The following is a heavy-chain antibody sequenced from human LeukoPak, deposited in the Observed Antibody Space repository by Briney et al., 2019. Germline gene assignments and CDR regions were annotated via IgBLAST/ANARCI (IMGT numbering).Heavy chain of an antibody. J-gene: IGHJ5*02. D-gene: IGHD2-21*02. V-gene: IGHV4-59*11. Sequence: SDPLTLTCTVSVRALSSLYWICLPKPPGKGLEWIGYIYYSGSTNYSPALKSRVTISADTSKSQFSLKLSSVTAADTAVYYCARDEETGSDPWGQGTLVTV. CDR2: IYYSGST. CDR1: VRALSSLY. CDR3: ARDEETGSDP.